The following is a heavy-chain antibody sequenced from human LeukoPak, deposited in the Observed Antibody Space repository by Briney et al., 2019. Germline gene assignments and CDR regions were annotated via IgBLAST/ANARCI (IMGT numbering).Heavy chain of an antibody. CDR1: GYTFTGYY. V-gene: IGHV1-2*02. CDR3: ERTAYDILTGYYSDY. Sequence: ASVKVSCKASGYTFTGYYMHWVRQAPGQGLEWIGWINPNSGGTNYAQKFQGRVTMTRDTSISTAYMELSRLRSDDTVFYFWERTAYDILTGYYSDYWGQGTLVTVSS. D-gene: IGHD3-9*01. J-gene: IGHJ4*02. CDR2: INPNSGGT.